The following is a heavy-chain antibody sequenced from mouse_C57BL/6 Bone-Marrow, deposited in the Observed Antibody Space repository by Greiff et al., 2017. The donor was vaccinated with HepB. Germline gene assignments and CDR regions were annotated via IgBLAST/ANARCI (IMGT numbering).Heavy chain of an antibody. Sequence: EVQLQESGAELVRPGASVKLSCTASGFNIKDDYMHWVKQRPEQGLEWIGWIDPENGDTEYASKFQGKATITADTSSNTAYLQLSSLTSEDTAVYYCTTGDYYGSRGFAYWGQGTLVTVSA. J-gene: IGHJ3*01. CDR1: GFNIKDDY. V-gene: IGHV14-4*01. CDR3: TTGDYYGSRGFAY. CDR2: IDPENGDT. D-gene: IGHD1-1*01.